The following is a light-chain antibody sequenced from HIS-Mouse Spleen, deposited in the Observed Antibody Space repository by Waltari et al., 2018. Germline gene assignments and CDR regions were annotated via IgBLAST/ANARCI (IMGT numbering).Light chain of an antibody. CDR2: WAA. CDR1: QSVLSSSNNKNY. CDR3: QQYYSTPYT. Sequence: DIVMTQSPDSLAVSLGERATIHCKSSQSVLSSSNNKNYLAWYQQKPGQPPKLLIYWAATRESGVPDRFSGSGSGTDFTLTISSLQAEDVAVYYCQQYYSTPYTFGQGTKLEIK. J-gene: IGKJ2*01. V-gene: IGKV4-1*01.